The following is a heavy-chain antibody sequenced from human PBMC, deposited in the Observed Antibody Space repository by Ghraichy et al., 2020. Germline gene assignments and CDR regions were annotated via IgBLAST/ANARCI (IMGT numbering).Heavy chain of an antibody. V-gene: IGHV3-21*06. J-gene: IGHJ6*02. D-gene: IGHD3-3*01. Sequence: YIHYVDSVKGRFTISRDNTKSSVYLQMHSLSAEDTAVYYCAGDRSIDFGLDVWGQGTTVTVSS. CDR3: AGDRSIDFGLDV. CDR2: YI.